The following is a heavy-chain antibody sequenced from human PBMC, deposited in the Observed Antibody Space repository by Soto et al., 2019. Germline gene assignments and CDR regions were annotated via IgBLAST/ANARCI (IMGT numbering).Heavy chain of an antibody. D-gene: IGHD6-13*01. V-gene: IGHV4-39*01. J-gene: IGHJ4*02. CDR2: IYYSGST. CDR1: GGSISSSSYY. CDR3: ARLSATPFDY. Sequence: QLQLQESGPGLVKPSETLSLTCTVSGGSISSSSYYWGWIRQPPGKRLEWIGSIYYSGSTYYNPSLKSRVTISVDTSKNQFSLKLSSVTAADTAVYYCARLSATPFDYWGQGTLVTVSS.